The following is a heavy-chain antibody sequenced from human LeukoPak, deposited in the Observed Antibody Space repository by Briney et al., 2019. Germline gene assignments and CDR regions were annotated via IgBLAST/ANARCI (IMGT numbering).Heavy chain of an antibody. CDR3: ARLDPDTLYSSGWPAFDY. V-gene: IGHV4-4*09. CDR1: GGSISSYY. D-gene: IGHD6-19*01. Sequence: SETLSLTCTVSGGSISSYYWSWIRQPPGKGLEWIGYIYTSGSTNYNPSLKSRVTISVDTSKNQFSLKLSSVTAADTAVDYGARLDPDTLYSSGWPAFDYWGQGTLVTVSS. J-gene: IGHJ4*02. CDR2: IYTSGST.